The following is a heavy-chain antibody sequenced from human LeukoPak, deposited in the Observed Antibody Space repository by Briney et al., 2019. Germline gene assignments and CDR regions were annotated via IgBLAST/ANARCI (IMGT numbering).Heavy chain of an antibody. CDR1: GYTFTGYY. CDR3: ARDRRVAVAGDYYYYYMDV. Sequence: ASVKVSCKASGYTFTGYYMHWVRQAPGQGLEWMGRINPNSGGTNYAQKFQGRVTMTRDTSISTAYMELSRLRSDDTAVYYCARDRRVAVAGDYYYYYMDVWGKRTTVTVSS. J-gene: IGHJ6*03. CDR2: INPNSGGT. V-gene: IGHV1-2*06. D-gene: IGHD6-19*01.